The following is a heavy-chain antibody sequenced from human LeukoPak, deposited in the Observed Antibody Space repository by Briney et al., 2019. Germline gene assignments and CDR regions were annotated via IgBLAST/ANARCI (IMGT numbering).Heavy chain of an antibody. J-gene: IGHJ4*02. D-gene: IGHD6-19*01. Sequence: SETLSLTCTVSGGSISSYYWSWIRQPPGKGLEWIGFIYYSGSANYNPSLKSRVTMSVDMSKNQFSLKLSSVTAADTAFYYCARDRDSSGWFDYWGQGALVTVSS. CDR3: ARDRDSSGWFDY. V-gene: IGHV4-59*01. CDR2: IYYSGSA. CDR1: GGSISSYY.